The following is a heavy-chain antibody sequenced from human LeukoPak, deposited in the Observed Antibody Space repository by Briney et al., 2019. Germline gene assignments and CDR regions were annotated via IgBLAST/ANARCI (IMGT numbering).Heavy chain of an antibody. CDR2: IWYDGSNK. D-gene: IGHD1-1*01. CDR3: ARDLNAGTTSYYGMDA. Sequence: PGGSLRLSCAASGFTFSGYGMHWVRQAPGKGLEWVAVIWYDGSNKYYADSVKGRFTISRDNSKNTLYLQMNSLRAEDTAVYYCARDLNAGTTSYYGMDAWGQGTTVTVSS. CDR1: GFTFSGYG. V-gene: IGHV3-33*01. J-gene: IGHJ6*02.